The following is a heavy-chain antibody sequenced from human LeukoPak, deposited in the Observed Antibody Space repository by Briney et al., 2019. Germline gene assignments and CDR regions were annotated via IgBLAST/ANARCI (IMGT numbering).Heavy chain of an antibody. CDR3: ARDEYRIAAADTYYYYGMDV. CDR2: IYYSGST. V-gene: IGHV4-31*03. Sequence: SQTLSLTCTVSGGSISSGGYYWSWIRQHPGKGLEWIGYIYYSGSTYYNPSLKSRVTISVDTSKNQFSLKLSSVTAADTAVYYCARDEYRIAAADTYYYYGMDVWGQGTTVTVSS. J-gene: IGHJ6*02. CDR1: GGSISSGGYY. D-gene: IGHD6-13*01.